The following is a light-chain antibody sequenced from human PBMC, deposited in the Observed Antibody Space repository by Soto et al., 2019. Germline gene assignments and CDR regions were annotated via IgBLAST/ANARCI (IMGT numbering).Light chain of an antibody. V-gene: IGLV2-14*03. CDR2: DVT. Sequence: QSVLTQPASVSRSPGQSITISCTGTSSDVGGYNYVSWYQHHPGKAPKLIIYDVTNRPSGVSNPFSGSKSGNTASLTISGLQPEDEADYYCSSYTTSNTRQIVCGTGTKVTVL. J-gene: IGLJ1*01. CDR1: SSDVGGYNY. CDR3: SSYTTSNTRQIV.